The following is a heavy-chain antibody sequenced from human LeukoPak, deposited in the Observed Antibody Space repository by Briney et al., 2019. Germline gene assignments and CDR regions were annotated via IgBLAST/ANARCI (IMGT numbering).Heavy chain of an antibody. D-gene: IGHD5-24*01. Sequence: GSLRLSCAASGFTFSSHWMSWIRQPPGKGLEWIGEINHSGSTNYNPSLKSRVTISVDTSKNQFSLKLSSVTAADTAVYYCARESRWLQPTRRAYLIDYWGQGTLVTVSS. CDR1: GFTFSSHW. CDR2: INHSGST. V-gene: IGHV4-34*01. CDR3: ARESRWLQPTRRAYLIDY. J-gene: IGHJ4*02.